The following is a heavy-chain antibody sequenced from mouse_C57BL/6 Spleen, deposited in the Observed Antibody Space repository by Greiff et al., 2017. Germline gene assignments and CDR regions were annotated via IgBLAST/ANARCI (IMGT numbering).Heavy chain of an antibody. CDR2: INPNNGGT. Sequence: EVQLQQSGPELVTPGASVKMSCKASGYTFTDYNMPWVKQSHGKSLEWIGYINPNNGGTSYNQKFKGKATLTVNKSSSTAYMGLRSLTSEDSAVYYCARGRRREWDLDVWGTGTTVTVSS. CDR1: GYTFTDYN. J-gene: IGHJ1*03. CDR3: ARGRRREWDLDV. V-gene: IGHV1-22*01.